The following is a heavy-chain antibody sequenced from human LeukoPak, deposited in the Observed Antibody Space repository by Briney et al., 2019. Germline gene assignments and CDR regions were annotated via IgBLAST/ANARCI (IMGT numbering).Heavy chain of an antibody. D-gene: IGHD1-1*01. Sequence: SETLSLTCAVYGGSFSGYYWSWIRQPPGKGLEWIGEINHSGGTNYNPSLKSRVTILVDSSKNHFSLKLSSVTAADTAVYYCARQIWTLKPSAFDYWGQGTLVTVSS. V-gene: IGHV4-34*01. J-gene: IGHJ4*02. CDR1: GGSFSGYY. CDR2: INHSGGT. CDR3: ARQIWTLKPSAFDY.